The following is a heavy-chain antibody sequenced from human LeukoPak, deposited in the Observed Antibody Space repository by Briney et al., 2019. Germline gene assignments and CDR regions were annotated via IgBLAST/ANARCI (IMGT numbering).Heavy chain of an antibody. CDR1: GGPISSSSYY. J-gene: IGHJ4*02. D-gene: IGHD6-13*01. CDR2: IYYSGST. Sequence: SETLSLTCTVSGGPISSSSYYWGWIRQPPGKGLEWIGSIYYSGSTYYNPSLKSRVTISVDTSKNQFSLKLSSVTAADTAVYYCARDYSGYYFDYWGQGTLVTVSS. V-gene: IGHV4-39*07. CDR3: ARDYSGYYFDY.